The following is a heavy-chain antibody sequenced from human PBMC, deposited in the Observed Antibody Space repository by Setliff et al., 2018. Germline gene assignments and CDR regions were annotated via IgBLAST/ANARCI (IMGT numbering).Heavy chain of an antibody. J-gene: IGHJ4*02. CDR1: RFTFSNYW. V-gene: IGHV3-7*01. CDR3: VRDWYTSGWYEVDN. D-gene: IGHD6-19*01. Sequence: GESLKISCAASRFTFSNYWMSWVRQAPGKGLEWVANIKEDGSEKYYVDSVKGRFTISRDNAKNSLYLQMNSLRAEDTAVYYCVRDWYTSGWYEVDNWGQGTLVTVSS. CDR2: IKEDGSEK.